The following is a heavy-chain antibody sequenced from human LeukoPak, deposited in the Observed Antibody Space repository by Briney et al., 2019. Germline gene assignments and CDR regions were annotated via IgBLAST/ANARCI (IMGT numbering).Heavy chain of an antibody. CDR3: AREAADY. D-gene: IGHD4-11*01. V-gene: IGHV3-30-3*01. J-gene: IGHJ3*01. CDR1: GFTFSSYA. CDR2: ISYDGSNK. Sequence: GGSLRLSCAASGFTFSSYAMHWVRQAPGKGLEWVAVISYDGSNKYYADSVKGRFTISRDNSKNTLYLQMNSLRAEDTAVYYCAREAADYWGQGTTVTVSS.